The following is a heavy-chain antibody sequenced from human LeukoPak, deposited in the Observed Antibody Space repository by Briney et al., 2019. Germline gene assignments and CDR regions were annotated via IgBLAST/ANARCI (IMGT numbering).Heavy chain of an antibody. CDR1: GGSISSYY. Sequence: KTSETLSLTCTVSGGSISSYYWSWIRQPPGKGLEWIGYIYYSGSTNYNPSLKSRVTISVDTSKNQFSLKLSSVTAADTAVYYCAREADWGSFFDYWGQGTLVTVSS. V-gene: IGHV4-59*01. CDR3: AREADWGSFFDY. J-gene: IGHJ4*02. D-gene: IGHD3-9*01. CDR2: IYYSGST.